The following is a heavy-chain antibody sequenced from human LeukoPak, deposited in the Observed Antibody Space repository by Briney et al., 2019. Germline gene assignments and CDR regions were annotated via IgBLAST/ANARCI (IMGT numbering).Heavy chain of an antibody. CDR1: GGSIRTHY. Sequence: SETLSLTCTVSGGSIRTHYWNWIRQPAGKGLEWIGRIYTSGSTNYNPSFKSRVTMSVDTSKNQFSLKLSSVTAADTAVYYCARETNHDAFDIWGQGTMVTVSS. J-gene: IGHJ3*02. V-gene: IGHV4-4*07. CDR3: ARETNHDAFDI. CDR2: IYTSGST. D-gene: IGHD2-8*01.